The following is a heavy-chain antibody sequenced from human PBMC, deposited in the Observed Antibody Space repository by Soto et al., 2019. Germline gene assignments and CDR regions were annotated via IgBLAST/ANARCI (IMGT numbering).Heavy chain of an antibody. CDR2: IYYSGST. J-gene: IGHJ3*02. V-gene: IGHV4-59*01. D-gene: IGHD3-22*01. Sequence: SETLSLTCTVSGGSISSYYWSWIRQPPGKGLEWIGYIYYSGSTNYNPSLKSRVTISVDTSKNQFSLKLSSVTAADTAVYYCARGNSNYYDSSGRRDPFDIWGQGTMVTVS. CDR3: ARGNSNYYDSSGRRDPFDI. CDR1: GGSISSYY.